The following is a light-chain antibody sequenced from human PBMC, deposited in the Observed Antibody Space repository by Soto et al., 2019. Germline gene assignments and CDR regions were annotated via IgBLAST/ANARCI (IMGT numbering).Light chain of an antibody. V-gene: IGKV1-5*01. CDR1: QTSSSL. Sequence: DIPMTQSPSTLSASVGDSVIIPCRASQTSSSLVAWYQQHPARAPKLLIYDGSTLQDGVPSRFSGRRSGTGFTLTITSLQPDDFATYYCQQYGDYSTFGQGTKLEL. CDR2: DGS. J-gene: IGKJ2*01. CDR3: QQYGDYST.